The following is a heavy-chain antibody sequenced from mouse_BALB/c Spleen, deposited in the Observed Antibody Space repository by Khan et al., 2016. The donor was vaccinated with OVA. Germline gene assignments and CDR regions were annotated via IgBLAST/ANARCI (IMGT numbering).Heavy chain of an antibody. CDR1: GYTFTSYW. Sequence: QVQLQQSGAELAKPGASVKMSCTASGYTFTSYWMHWIKQRPGQGLEWIGYINPTSGYTDYNQKFKDKATLTADKSSSTAYMQLSSLTSDDSAVYYCAGARFGYWGKGTALTVSS. CDR2: INPTSGYT. J-gene: IGHJ2*01. V-gene: IGHV1-7*01. CDR3: AGARFGY. D-gene: IGHD3-3*01.